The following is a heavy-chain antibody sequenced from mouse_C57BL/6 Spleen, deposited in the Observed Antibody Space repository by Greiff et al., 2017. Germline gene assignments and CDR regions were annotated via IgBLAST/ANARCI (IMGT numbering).Heavy chain of an antibody. CDR1: GYTFTSYG. V-gene: IGHV1-81*01. CDR3: ARGSGPGYYFDY. Sequence: VQLQQSGAELARPGASVKLSCKASGYTFTSYGISWVKQRTGQGLEWIGEIYPRSGNTYYNEKFKGKATLTADKSSSTAYMELRSLTSEDSAVYFCARGSGPGYYFDYWGQGTTLTVSS. J-gene: IGHJ2*01. D-gene: IGHD4-1*01. CDR2: IYPRSGNT.